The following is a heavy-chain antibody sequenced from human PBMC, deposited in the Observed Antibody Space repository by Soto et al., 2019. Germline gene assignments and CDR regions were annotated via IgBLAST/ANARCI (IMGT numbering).Heavy chain of an antibody. D-gene: IGHD6-13*01. Sequence: SETLSLTCTVSGGSISSGGYYWSWIRQHPGKGLEWIGYIYYSGSTYYNPSLKSRVTISVDTSKNQFSLKLSSVTAADTAVYYCARWVSPYYYMDVWGKGTTVTVSS. V-gene: IGHV4-31*03. J-gene: IGHJ6*03. CDR1: GGSISSGGYY. CDR3: ARWVSPYYYMDV. CDR2: IYYSGST.